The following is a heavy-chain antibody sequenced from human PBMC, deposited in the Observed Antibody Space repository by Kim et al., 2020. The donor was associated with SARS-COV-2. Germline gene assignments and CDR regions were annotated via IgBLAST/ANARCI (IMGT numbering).Heavy chain of an antibody. Sequence: GESLKISCEGSGNDFSDYWISWVRQMPGKGLEWMGRIDPRDSYVNYDPSFQGRVIISVDDSDDSTVYLQWNSLKTSDTAIYYCARLGEVTSSGAVTSDWGQGTLVIVSS. D-gene: IGHD3-3*01. V-gene: IGHV5-10-1*01. CDR3: ARLGEVTSSGAVTSD. CDR2: IDPRDSYV. CDR1: GNDFSDYW. J-gene: IGHJ4*02.